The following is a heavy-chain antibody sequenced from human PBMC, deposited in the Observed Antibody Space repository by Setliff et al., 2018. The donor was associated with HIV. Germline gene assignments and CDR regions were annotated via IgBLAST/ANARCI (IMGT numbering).Heavy chain of an antibody. Sequence: SETLSLTCTVSGGSLTGYYWSWIRQPPGKGLEWIGYIYFSGSTNYNPSLKSRVTISVDTSTNQFSLKLSSVTAADTAVYYCARGRRSSGWYVYHWGQGTLVTVSS. V-gene: IGHV4-59*08. J-gene: IGHJ4*02. CDR1: GGSLTGYY. CDR3: ARGRRSSGWYVYH. D-gene: IGHD6-19*01. CDR2: IYFSGST.